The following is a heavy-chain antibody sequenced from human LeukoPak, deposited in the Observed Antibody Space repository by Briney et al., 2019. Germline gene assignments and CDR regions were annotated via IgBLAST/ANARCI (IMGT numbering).Heavy chain of an antibody. V-gene: IGHV3-23*01. Sequence: PGGSLRLSCAASGFTFSSYAMSWVRQAPGKGLEWVSAISGSGGSTYYADSVKGRFTISRDNSKNTLYLQMNSLRAEDTAVYYCAKGMALAAAALTHFDYWGQGTLVTVSS. CDR1: GFTFSSYA. D-gene: IGHD6-13*01. CDR3: AKGMALAAAALTHFDY. J-gene: IGHJ4*02. CDR2: ISGSGGST.